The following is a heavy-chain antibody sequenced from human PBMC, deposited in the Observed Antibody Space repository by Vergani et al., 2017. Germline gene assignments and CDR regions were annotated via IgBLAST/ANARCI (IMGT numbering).Heavy chain of an antibody. J-gene: IGHJ6*02. CDR3: AKDRAPPHNYDDIWTGYYRRDYYYYGMDV. CDR2: IWYDGSNK. Sequence: QVQLVESGGGVVQPGRSLRLSCAASGFTFSSYGMHWVRQAPGKGLEWVAVIWYDGSNKYYADSVKGRFTISRDNSKNTLYLQMNSLRAEDTAVYYCAKDRAPPHNYDDIWTGYYRRDYYYYGMDVWGQGTTVTVSS. D-gene: IGHD3-9*01. V-gene: IGHV3-33*06. CDR1: GFTFSSYG.